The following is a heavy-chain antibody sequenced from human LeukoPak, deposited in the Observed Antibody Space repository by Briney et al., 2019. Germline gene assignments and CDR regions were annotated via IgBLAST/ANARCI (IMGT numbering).Heavy chain of an antibody. CDR1: GGSISSSSYY. Sequence: SETLSLTCTVSGGSISSSSYYWGWIRQPPGKGLEWIGSIYYSGSTYCNPSLKSRVTISVDTSKNQFSLKLSSVTAADTAVYYCAREEMATTNGGSDYWGQGTLVTVSS. D-gene: IGHD5-24*01. CDR3: AREEMATTNGGSDY. J-gene: IGHJ4*02. V-gene: IGHV4-39*01. CDR2: IYYSGST.